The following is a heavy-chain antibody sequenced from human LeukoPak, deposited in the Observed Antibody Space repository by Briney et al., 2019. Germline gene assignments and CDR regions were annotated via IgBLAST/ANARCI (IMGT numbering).Heavy chain of an antibody. Sequence: GESLKISCKGSGYSFTSYWIGWVRQMPGKGLEWMGIIYPGDSDTRYSPSFHGQVTISVDKSITTAYLQWSSLKASDTAIYYCARHFRQQIDYWGQGTLVTVSS. D-gene: IGHD6-13*01. V-gene: IGHV5-51*01. CDR1: GYSFTSYW. CDR2: IYPGDSDT. CDR3: ARHFRQQIDY. J-gene: IGHJ4*02.